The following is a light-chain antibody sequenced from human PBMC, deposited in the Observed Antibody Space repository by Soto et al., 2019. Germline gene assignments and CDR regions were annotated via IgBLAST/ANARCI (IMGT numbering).Light chain of an antibody. Sequence: QSALTQPASVSGSPGQSIAISCTGTSNDVGDYNYVSWYQQYPGKAPKLIIHDVTTRPSGVSGRFAGSKSGNTASLTISGLQPEDDADYYCCSYSSSSALPYVFGTGTKVTVL. CDR1: SNDVGDYNY. V-gene: IGLV2-14*01. CDR2: DVT. J-gene: IGLJ1*01. CDR3: CSYSSSSALPYV.